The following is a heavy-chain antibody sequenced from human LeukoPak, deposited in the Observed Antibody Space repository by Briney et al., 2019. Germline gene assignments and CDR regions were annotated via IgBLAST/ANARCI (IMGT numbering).Heavy chain of an antibody. CDR1: GYSENFYG. J-gene: IGHJ4*02. CDR2: INAQYSQT. Sequence: SSVKVSCKCSGYSENFYGFTWVRQVTGQGLEWVGWINAQYSQTEYAPNSPDRVTMTTDTYTNTAYMELRRLRSDDTAVYYCAGSLGYCTSNVCYLKDWGQGTLVTVSS. V-gene: IGHV1-18*01. D-gene: IGHD2-8*01. CDR3: AGSLGYCTSNVCYLKD.